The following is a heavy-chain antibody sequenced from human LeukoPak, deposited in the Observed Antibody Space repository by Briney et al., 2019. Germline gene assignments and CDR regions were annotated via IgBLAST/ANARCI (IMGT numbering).Heavy chain of an antibody. CDR2: IYYSGTT. D-gene: IGHD3/OR15-3a*01. J-gene: IGHJ4*02. CDR1: GGSISNGGYY. CDR3: ARVGLVSLITY. V-gene: IGHV4-31*03. Sequence: SQTLSLTCTVSGGSISNGGYYWSWIRQHPGKGLEWIGFIYYSGTTYYNPSLKSRVTFSADTSKNQFSLKLRSVTAADTAVYYCARVGLVSLITYWGQGTLVTVSS.